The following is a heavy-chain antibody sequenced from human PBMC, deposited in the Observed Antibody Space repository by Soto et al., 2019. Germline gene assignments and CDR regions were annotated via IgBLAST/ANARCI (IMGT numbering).Heavy chain of an antibody. CDR2: INPSGGST. CDR1: GYTFTSHY. CDR3: ARGLVMATIERDFDY. D-gene: IGHD2-21*01. V-gene: IGHV1-46*01. Sequence: GASVKVSCKASGYTFTSHYMHWVRQAPGQGLEWMGIINPSGGSTSYAQKFQGRVTMTRDTSTSTVYMELSSLRSEDTAVYYCARGLVMATIERDFDYWGQGTLVTVSS. J-gene: IGHJ4*02.